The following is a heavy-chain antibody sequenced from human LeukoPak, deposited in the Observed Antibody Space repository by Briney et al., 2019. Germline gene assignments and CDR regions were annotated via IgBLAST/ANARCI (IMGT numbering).Heavy chain of an antibody. CDR2: INHSGST. CDR1: GGSFSGYY. J-gene: IGHJ4*02. CDR3: ARLHSRQLASDY. Sequence: SETLSLTCAVYGGSFSGYYWSWIRQPPGKGLEWIGEINHSGSTNYNPSLKSRVTISVDTSKNQFSLKLSSVTAADTAVYYCARLHSRQLASDYWGQGTLVTVSS. D-gene: IGHD6-13*01. V-gene: IGHV4-34*01.